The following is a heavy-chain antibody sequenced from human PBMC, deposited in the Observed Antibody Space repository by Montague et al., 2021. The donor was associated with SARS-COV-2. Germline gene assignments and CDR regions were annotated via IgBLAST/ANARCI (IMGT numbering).Heavy chain of an antibody. Sequence: SETLSLTCTVSGGSFSGYYWSWIRQPPGKGLEWIGEINHSGSTNYNPSLKSRVTISVDTSKNQFSLKLSSATAADTAVYYCARGSSFVTIFGVVITDPLFDYWGQGTLVTVSS. D-gene: IGHD3-3*01. CDR1: GGSFSGYY. CDR2: INHSGST. CDR3: ARGSSFVTIFGVVITDPLFDY. J-gene: IGHJ4*02. V-gene: IGHV4-34*01.